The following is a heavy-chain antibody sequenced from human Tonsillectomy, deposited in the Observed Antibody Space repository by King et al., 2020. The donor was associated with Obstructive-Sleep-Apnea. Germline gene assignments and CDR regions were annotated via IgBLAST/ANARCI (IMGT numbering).Heavy chain of an antibody. D-gene: IGHD2-2*01. J-gene: IGHJ4*02. Sequence: QLQESGPGLVKPSDTLSLTCTVSGYSIGSGYYWGWIRQPPGKGLEWIGSIYRGGSTYYNPSLKSRVTISVDTSKNQFSLRLSSVTAADTAVYYCATESSGWPDCSRTSCYVFDYWGQGTLVTVSS. CDR1: GYSIGSGYY. CDR2: IYRGGST. CDR3: ATESSGWPDCSRTSCYVFDY. V-gene: IGHV4-38-2*02.